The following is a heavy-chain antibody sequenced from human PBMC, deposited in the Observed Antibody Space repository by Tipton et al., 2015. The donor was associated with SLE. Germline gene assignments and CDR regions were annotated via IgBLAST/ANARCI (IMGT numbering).Heavy chain of an antibody. CDR3: ARDADYSKVLDY. Sequence: TLSLTCTVSGGSISSGSYYWSWIRQPAGKGLEWIGRSYTSGSTNYNPSLKSRVTISVDTSKNQFSLKLSSVTAADTAVYYCARDADYSKVLDYWGQRTLVPVSS. CDR2: SYTSGST. V-gene: IGHV4-61*02. CDR1: GGSISSGSYY. J-gene: IGHJ4*02. D-gene: IGHD4-11*01.